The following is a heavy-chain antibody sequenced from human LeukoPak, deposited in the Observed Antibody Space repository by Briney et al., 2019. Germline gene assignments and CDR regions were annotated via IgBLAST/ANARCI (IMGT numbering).Heavy chain of an antibody. Sequence: GASVKVSCKASGYTFTGYYMHWVRQAPGQGLEWMGWINPNSGGTNYAQKFQGRVTMTRDTSISTAYMELSRLRSDDTAVYYCVVIAVASDAFDIWGQGTMVTVSS. CDR3: VVIAVASDAFDI. J-gene: IGHJ3*02. CDR1: GYTFTGYY. CDR2: INPNSGGT. D-gene: IGHD6-19*01. V-gene: IGHV1-2*02.